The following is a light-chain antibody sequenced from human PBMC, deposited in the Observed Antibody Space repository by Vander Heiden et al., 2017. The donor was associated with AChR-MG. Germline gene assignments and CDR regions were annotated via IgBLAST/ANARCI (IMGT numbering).Light chain of an antibody. CDR1: QSVSSY. CDR3: QQSSNLFT. V-gene: IGKV3-11*01. Sequence: EIVLTQSPSTLSSSPGERATLPCRASQSVSSYLAWYQKKPGQAHRLLIYDASNRATGIPARFSGSGSRTDFTLTISSLEPEDFAVYYCQQSSNLFTFGPGTKVDIK. J-gene: IGKJ3*01. CDR2: DAS.